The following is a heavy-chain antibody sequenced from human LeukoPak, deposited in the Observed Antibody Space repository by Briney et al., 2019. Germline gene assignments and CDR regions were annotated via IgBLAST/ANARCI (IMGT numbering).Heavy chain of an antibody. Sequence: SETLSLTCTVSGGSISSYYWSWIRQPPGKGLEWIGSIYYSGSTYYNPSLKSRVTISVDTSKNQFSLKLSSVTAADTAVYYCARHTYNSGWYNWFDPWGQGTLVTVSS. J-gene: IGHJ5*02. D-gene: IGHD6-19*01. CDR3: ARHTYNSGWYNWFDP. CDR1: GGSISSYY. V-gene: IGHV4-59*05. CDR2: IYYSGST.